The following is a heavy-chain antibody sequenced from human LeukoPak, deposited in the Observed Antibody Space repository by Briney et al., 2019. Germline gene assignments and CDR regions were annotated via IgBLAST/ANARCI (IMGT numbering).Heavy chain of an antibody. CDR2: IYTSGST. CDR1: GGSISSGSYY. J-gene: IGHJ5*02. D-gene: IGHD6-13*01. Sequence: SQTLSLTCTVSGGSISSGSYYWSWIRQPAGKGLEWIGRIYTSGSTNYNPSLKSRVTISVDTSKNQFSLKLSSVTAADTAVYYCARVRYSSSWDNWLDPWGQGTLVTVSS. CDR3: ARVRYSSSWDNWLDP. V-gene: IGHV4-61*02.